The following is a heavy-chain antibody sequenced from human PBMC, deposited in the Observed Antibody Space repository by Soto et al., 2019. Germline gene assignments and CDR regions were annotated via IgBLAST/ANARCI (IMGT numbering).Heavy chain of an antibody. CDR3: ARIQGYSYGSSYFDY. Sequence: SHTLSLTCGISGYSVSSNSAALNWIRQSPSRGLEWLGRTYYRSKWYNDYAVSVKSRITLNPDTSKNQFSLQLNSVTPEDTAVYYCARIQGYSYGSSYFDYWGQGTLVTVSS. J-gene: IGHJ4*02. V-gene: IGHV6-1*01. CDR2: TYYRSKWYN. D-gene: IGHD5-18*01. CDR1: GYSVSSNSAA.